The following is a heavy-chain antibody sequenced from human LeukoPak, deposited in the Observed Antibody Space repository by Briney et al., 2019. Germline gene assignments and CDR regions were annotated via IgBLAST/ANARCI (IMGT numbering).Heavy chain of an antibody. CDR1: GGSISTFY. CDR3: ARDSVAGTWAEYFQH. J-gene: IGHJ1*01. Sequence: SETLSLTCTVSGGSISTFYWSWIWQPAGKGLEWIGRIYTSGSTNYNPSLKSRVTMSVDTSKNQFSLKLSSVTAADTAVYYCARDSVAGTWAEYFQHWGQGIQVTVSS. CDR2: IYTSGST. D-gene: IGHD6-19*01. V-gene: IGHV4-4*07.